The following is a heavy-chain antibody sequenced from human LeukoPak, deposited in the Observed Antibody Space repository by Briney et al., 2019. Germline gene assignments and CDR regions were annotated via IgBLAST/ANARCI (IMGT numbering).Heavy chain of an antibody. Sequence: PSETLSLTCAVYGGSFSGYYWSWIRQPPGKGLEWIGEINHSGSTNYNPSLKSRVTISVDTSKNQFSLKLSSVTAADTAVYYCARDPTGIAAAHFDYWGQGTLVTVSS. J-gene: IGHJ4*02. V-gene: IGHV4-34*01. CDR1: GGSFSGYY. CDR3: ARDPTGIAAAHFDY. CDR2: INHSGST. D-gene: IGHD6-13*01.